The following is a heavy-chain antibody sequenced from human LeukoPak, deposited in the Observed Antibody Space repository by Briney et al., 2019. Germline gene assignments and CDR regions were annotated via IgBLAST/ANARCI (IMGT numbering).Heavy chain of an antibody. V-gene: IGHV3-48*01. J-gene: IGHJ4*02. CDR1: GFTFSSYS. CDR2: ISSSSSTI. D-gene: IGHD1-26*01. CDR3: ASSIVGATGAGDY. Sequence: PGGSLRLSCAASGFTFSSYSMNWVRQAPGKGLEWVSYISSSSSTIYYADSVKGRFTISRDNAKNSLYLQMNSLRAEDTAVYYCASSIVGATGAGDYWGQGTLVTVSS.